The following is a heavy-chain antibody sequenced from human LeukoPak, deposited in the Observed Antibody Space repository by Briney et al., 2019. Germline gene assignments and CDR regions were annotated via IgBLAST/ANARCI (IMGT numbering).Heavy chain of an antibody. CDR2: ISAYNGNT. V-gene: IGHV1-18*01. Sequence: ASVKVSCKASGYTFTSYGISWVRQAPGQGLEWMGWISAYNGNTNYAQKLQGRVTMTTDTSTSTVYMELSSLRSEDTAVYYCARWPTMIVVDDAFDIWGQGTMVTVSS. D-gene: IGHD3-22*01. CDR1: GYTFTSYG. CDR3: ARWPTMIVVDDAFDI. J-gene: IGHJ3*02.